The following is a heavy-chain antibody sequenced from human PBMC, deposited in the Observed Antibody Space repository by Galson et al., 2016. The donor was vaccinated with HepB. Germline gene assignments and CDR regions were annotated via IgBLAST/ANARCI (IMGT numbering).Heavy chain of an antibody. D-gene: IGHD3-10*01. CDR1: GYTFTGYY. Sequence: SVKVSCKASGYTFTGYYLHWVRQAPGQGLEWMGWINPNSGDTNYAQKFQGWVTMTRDTSITTAYMELSRLRSDDTAVYYCARDRVLLYFGEPFGHYSSYGMDVWGQGTTVTVSS. CDR2: INPNSGDT. CDR3: ARDRVLLYFGEPFGHYSSYGMDV. J-gene: IGHJ6*02. V-gene: IGHV1-2*04.